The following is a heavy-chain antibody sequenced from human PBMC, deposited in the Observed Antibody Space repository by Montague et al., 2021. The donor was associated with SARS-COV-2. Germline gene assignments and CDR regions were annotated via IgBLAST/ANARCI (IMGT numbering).Heavy chain of an antibody. D-gene: IGHD2-2*01. V-gene: IGHV4-34*01. CDR3: AKAREVVRAAMTLVAFDL. CDR2: INHSGTA. CDR1: GGSFSVYC. Sequence: SETLSLTCAVYGGSFSVYCWSWIRQSPRNGLERIAEINHSGTANYNPSLKSRVSISVDTSKNQFTLKLTSVTAADTAMYYCAKAREVVRAAMTLVAFDLWGQGTMVNVSS. J-gene: IGHJ3*01.